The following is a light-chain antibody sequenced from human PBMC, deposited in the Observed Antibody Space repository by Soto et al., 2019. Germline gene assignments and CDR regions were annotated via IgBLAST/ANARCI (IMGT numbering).Light chain of an antibody. CDR3: CSYAGTYTLNVV. CDR2: DVS. V-gene: IGLV2-11*01. Sequence: QSALTQPRSVSGSPGQSVSFSCTGTSSDVGGYNFVSWYQHHPGKAPKLMIYDVSKRTSGVPDRFSDSKSGDTASLTISGLQAEDEADYCCCSYAGTYTLNVVFGGGTKVTVL. CDR1: SSDVGGYNF. J-gene: IGLJ2*01.